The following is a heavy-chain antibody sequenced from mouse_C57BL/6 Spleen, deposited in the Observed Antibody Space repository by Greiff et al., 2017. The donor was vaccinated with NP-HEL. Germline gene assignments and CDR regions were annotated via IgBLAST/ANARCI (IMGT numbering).Heavy chain of an antibody. J-gene: IGHJ3*01. CDR2: ISDGGSYT. D-gene: IGHD1-3*01. CDR1: GFTFSSYA. Sequence: DVMLVESGGGLVKPGGSLKLSCAASGFTFSSYAMSWVRQTPEKRLEWVATISDGGSYTYYPDNLKGRFTISRDNAKNNLYLQMSHLKSEDTAMYYCARERVVYFAYWGQGTLVTVSA. CDR3: ARERVVYFAY. V-gene: IGHV5-4*01.